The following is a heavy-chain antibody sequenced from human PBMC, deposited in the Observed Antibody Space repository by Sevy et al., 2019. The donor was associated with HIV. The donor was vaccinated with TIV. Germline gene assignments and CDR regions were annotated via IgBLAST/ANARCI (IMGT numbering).Heavy chain of an antibody. J-gene: IGHJ4*02. CDR1: GFSFSGYG. CDR2: IWYDGTNK. V-gene: IGHV3-33*01. CDR3: VRERIAVAGMGYYFDF. Sequence: GGSLRLSCAASGFSFSGYGMHWVRQAPGKGLEWVAVIWYDGTNKEYKDSVKGRYTISRDNSKNRLYLQMNSLRAEDTAVYYCVRERIAVAGMGYYFDFWGQGTLVTVSS. D-gene: IGHD6-19*01.